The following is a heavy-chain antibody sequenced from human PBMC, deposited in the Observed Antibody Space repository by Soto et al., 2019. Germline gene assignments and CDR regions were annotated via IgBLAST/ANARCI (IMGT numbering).Heavy chain of an antibody. Sequence: QVQLVQSGAEVKKPGSSVKVSCKASGGTLISNAISWVRQAPGQGLEWMGGIIPILGSANYAQKFQDRVTTTADESTSTTYMELNSLRSEDAAVYYWASRERVDGFDIWGQGTMVTVSS. V-gene: IGHV1-69*01. D-gene: IGHD1-26*01. J-gene: IGHJ3*02. CDR1: GGTLISNA. CDR2: IIPILGSA. CDR3: ASRERVDGFDI.